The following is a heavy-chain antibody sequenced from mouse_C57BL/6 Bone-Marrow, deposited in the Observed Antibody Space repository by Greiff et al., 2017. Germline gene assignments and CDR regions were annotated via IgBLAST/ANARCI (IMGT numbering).Heavy chain of an antibody. CDR3: ARGFTKVGNAMDY. CDR2: IDPSDSYT. Sequence: VQLQQPGAELVMPGASVKLSCKASGYTFTSYWMHWVKQRPGQGLEWIGEIDPSDSYTNYNQKFKGKSTLTVDKSSSTAYMQLSSLTSEDSAVYYCARGFTKVGNAMDYWGQGTTVTVSS. V-gene: IGHV1-69*01. J-gene: IGHJ4*01. CDR1: GYTFTSYW. D-gene: IGHD1-1*01.